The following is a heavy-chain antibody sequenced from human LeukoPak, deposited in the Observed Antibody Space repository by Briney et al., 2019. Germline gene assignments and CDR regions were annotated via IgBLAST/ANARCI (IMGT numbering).Heavy chain of an antibody. J-gene: IGHJ4*02. D-gene: IGHD2-8*02. CDR1: GGSISGHY. Sequence: PSETLSLTCTVSGGSISGHYWSWIRQPPGKGLEWIGLVHYTGNTNYNPSLNSRVTISVDTSKNHFSLKLNSMTAADTAVYYCARYYCTGTCYHFDYWGQGTLVTVSS. CDR3: ARYYCTGTCYHFDY. V-gene: IGHV4-59*11. CDR2: VHYTGNT.